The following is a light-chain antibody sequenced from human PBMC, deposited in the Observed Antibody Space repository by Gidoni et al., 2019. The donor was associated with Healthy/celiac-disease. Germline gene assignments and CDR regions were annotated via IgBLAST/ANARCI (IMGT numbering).Light chain of an antibody. CDR1: QSLLQSNGYNY. CDR2: LGY. V-gene: IGKV2-28*01. J-gene: IGKJ3*01. CDR3: MQALQTPCT. Sequence: DIVMTQSPLSLPVTHGEPASISCRSSQSLLQSNGYNYLDWYLQKPGQSTQLLIYLGYKRAAGVPDRFSGSGSGTDVTLKISRVEAEDVGVYYCMQALQTPCTFGPGTKVDIK.